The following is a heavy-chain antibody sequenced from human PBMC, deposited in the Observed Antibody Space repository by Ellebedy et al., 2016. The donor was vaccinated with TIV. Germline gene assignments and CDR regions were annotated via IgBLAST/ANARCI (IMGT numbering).Heavy chain of an antibody. CDR3: ARSHFGGSYGMDV. D-gene: IGHD3-16*01. V-gene: IGHV1-46*01. J-gene: IGHJ6*02. CDR2: INPSGGGP. Sequence: AASVKVSCKASGYTLTSYYLHWVRQAPGQGLEWMGIINPSGGGPRYAQKFQGRVNMTRDTSTSTVYMELSSLRSEETAVYYCARSHFGGSYGMDVWGQGTTVTVSS. CDR1: GYTLTSYY.